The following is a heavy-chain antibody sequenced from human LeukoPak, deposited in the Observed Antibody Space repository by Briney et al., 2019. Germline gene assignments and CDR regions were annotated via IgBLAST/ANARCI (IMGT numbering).Heavy chain of an antibody. Sequence: GGSLRLSCAASGFTFSSYWMSWVRQAPGKGLEWVANIKQDGSEKYYVDSVKGRFTISRDNAKNMLYLQLDSLTAGDTAVYYCSRGLVGYYHDSSTYPDSWGQGTLVTVSS. D-gene: IGHD3-22*01. J-gene: IGHJ4*02. CDR2: IKQDGSEK. V-gene: IGHV3-7*01. CDR1: GFTFSSYW. CDR3: SRGLVGYYHDSSTYPDS.